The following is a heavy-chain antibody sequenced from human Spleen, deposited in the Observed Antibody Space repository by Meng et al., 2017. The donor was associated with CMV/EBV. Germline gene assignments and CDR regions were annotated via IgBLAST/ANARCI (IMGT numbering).Heavy chain of an antibody. D-gene: IGHD6-19*01. CDR1: GFTFSSYG. Sequence: GGSLRLSCAASGFTFSSYGMHWVRQAPGKGLEWVAFIRYDGSNKYYADSVKGRFTSSRDNSRNTLDLQMNSLRVEDTAVYYCAKEMAGHGGIDYWGQGTLVTVSS. CDR3: AKEMAGHGGIDY. CDR2: IRYDGSNK. V-gene: IGHV3-30*02. J-gene: IGHJ4*02.